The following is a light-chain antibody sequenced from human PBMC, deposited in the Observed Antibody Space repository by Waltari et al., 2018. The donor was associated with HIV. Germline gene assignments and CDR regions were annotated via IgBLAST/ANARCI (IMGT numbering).Light chain of an antibody. CDR3: MQALQTPRT. Sequence: DIVMTQFPLSLPVPPGAPASMSCRSSSRLLHSNGYNYLDWYLQKPGQSPQHLFYLGSYRASAFPDRIGRRSSGTAFTQRSSRVETEDVGVYYCMQALQTPRTFGEGTRLEIK. J-gene: IGKJ5*01. CDR2: LGS. CDR1: SRLLHSNGYNY. V-gene: IGKV2-28*01.